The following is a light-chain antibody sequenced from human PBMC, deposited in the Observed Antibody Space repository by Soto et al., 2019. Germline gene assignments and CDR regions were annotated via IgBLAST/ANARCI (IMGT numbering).Light chain of an antibody. J-gene: IGKJ2*01. Sequence: DIQMTQSPSSLSASVGDRVTITCQASQDIRNYLNLYQQKPGKAPILLISDASILQTGVPSRFSGSGSGTDFTLTISSLQPEDIATYHCQQYDDLPYTFGQGTKLEIK. V-gene: IGKV1-33*01. CDR3: QQYDDLPYT. CDR2: DAS. CDR1: QDIRNY.